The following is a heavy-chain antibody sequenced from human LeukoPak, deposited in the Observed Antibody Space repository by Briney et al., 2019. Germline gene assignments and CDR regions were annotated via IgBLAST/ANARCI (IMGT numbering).Heavy chain of an antibody. CDR3: AKTHTDYDFWSGSKDV. CDR1: GFTFDDYA. V-gene: IGHV3-9*01. J-gene: IGHJ6*02. D-gene: IGHD3-3*01. CDR2: ISWNSGSI. Sequence: PGGSLRLSCAASGFTFDDYAMHWVRQAPGKGLEWVAGISWNSGSIGYADSVKGRFTISRDNAKNSLYLQMNSLGAEDTDLYYCAKTHTDYDFWSGSKDVWGQGTTVTVSS.